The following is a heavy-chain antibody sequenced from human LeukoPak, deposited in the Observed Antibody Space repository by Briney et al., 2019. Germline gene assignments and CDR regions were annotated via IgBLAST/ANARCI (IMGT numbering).Heavy chain of an antibody. D-gene: IGHD6-19*01. V-gene: IGHV4-34*01. J-gene: IGHJ4*02. CDR3: ARQPTVKRGAVASSFDY. CDR2: INHSGST. Sequence: SETLSLTCAVYGGSFSGYYWSWIRQPPGKGLGWIGEINHSGSTNYNPSLKSRVTMSVDTSRNQFSLSLRSVSAADTSVYYCARQPTVKRGAVASSFDYWGQGTLVTVSS. CDR1: GGSFSGYY.